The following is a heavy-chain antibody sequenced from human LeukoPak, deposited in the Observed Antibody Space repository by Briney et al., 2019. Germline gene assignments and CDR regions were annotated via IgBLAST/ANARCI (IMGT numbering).Heavy chain of an antibody. D-gene: IGHD3-3*01. CDR3: ARAGPTTYYDFWSS. CDR1: GGSISSSNW. CDR2: IYHSGST. Sequence: SGTLSLTCAVSGGSISSSNWWSWVRQPPGKGLEWIGEIYHSGSTNYNPSLKSRVTISVDKSKNQFSLKLSPVTAADTAVYYCARAGPTTYYDFWSSWGQGTLVTVSS. V-gene: IGHV4-4*02. J-gene: IGHJ5*02.